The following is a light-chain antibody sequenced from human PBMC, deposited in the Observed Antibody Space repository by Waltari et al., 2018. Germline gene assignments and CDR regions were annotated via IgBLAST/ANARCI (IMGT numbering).Light chain of an antibody. CDR2: DAS. CDR3: QQYNRWPPIT. Sequence: EVLMTQSPDTLPVFPGGKATLPCRASQRIATNLAWYQQRRGQAPRLLIFDASTRATSISGRFSGSGSGTEFTLTISSLQSDDSAVYYCQQYNRWPPITFGQGTRLEIK. J-gene: IGKJ5*01. V-gene: IGKV3-15*01. CDR1: QRIATN.